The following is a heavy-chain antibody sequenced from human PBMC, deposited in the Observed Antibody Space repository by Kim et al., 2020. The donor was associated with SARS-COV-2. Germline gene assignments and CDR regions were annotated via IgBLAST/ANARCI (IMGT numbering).Heavy chain of an antibody. CDR3: GKARSSSAYDVIDS. CDR2: ISGSATSDGT. V-gene: IGHV3-23*01. D-gene: IGHD6-13*01. Sequence: GGSLRLSCVASGFTFSTYAMNWVRQAPGKGLEWVSFISGSATSDGTHYADSVKGRFSISRDNSKNTLYLEMNSLRAEDTAVYYCGKARSSSAYDVIDSWGQGTLITVSS. CDR1: GFTFSTYA. J-gene: IGHJ4*02.